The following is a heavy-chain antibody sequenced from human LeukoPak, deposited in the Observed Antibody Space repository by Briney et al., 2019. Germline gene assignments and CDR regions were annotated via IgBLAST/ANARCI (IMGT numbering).Heavy chain of an antibody. Sequence: PSETLSLTCTVSGGSISSYYWSWIRQPPGKGLEWIGYIYYSGSTNYNPSLKSRVTISVDTSKNQFPLKLSSVTAADTAVYYCARDMTLGAFDIWGQGTMVTVSS. CDR2: IYYSGST. D-gene: IGHD3-16*01. CDR3: ARDMTLGAFDI. V-gene: IGHV4-59*01. J-gene: IGHJ3*02. CDR1: GGSISSYY.